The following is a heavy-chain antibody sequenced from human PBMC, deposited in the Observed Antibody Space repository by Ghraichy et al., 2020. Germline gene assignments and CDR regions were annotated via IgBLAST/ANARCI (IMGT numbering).Heavy chain of an antibody. D-gene: IGHD3-10*01. Sequence: SVKVSCKASGGTFSSYTISWVRQAPGQGLEWMGRIIPILGIANYAQKFQGRVTITADKSTSTAYMELSSLRSEDTAVYYCARDHGSGRPSDAFDIWGQGTMVTVSS. V-gene: IGHV1-69*04. CDR1: GGTFSSYT. J-gene: IGHJ3*02. CDR3: ARDHGSGRPSDAFDI. CDR2: IIPILGIA.